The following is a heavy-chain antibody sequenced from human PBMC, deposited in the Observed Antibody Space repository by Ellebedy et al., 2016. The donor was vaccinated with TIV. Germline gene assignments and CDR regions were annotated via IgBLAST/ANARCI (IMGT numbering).Heavy chain of an antibody. CDR3: ARDLLRYFDWLGMDV. D-gene: IGHD3-9*01. CDR1: GGSVSSGSYY. Sequence: SETLSLXCTVSGGSVSSGSYYWSWIRQPPGKGLEWIGEINHSGSTNYNPSLKSRVTISVDTSKNQFSLKLSSVTAADTAVYYCARDLLRYFDWLGMDVWGQGTTVTVSS. CDR2: INHSGST. J-gene: IGHJ6*02. V-gene: IGHV4-39*07.